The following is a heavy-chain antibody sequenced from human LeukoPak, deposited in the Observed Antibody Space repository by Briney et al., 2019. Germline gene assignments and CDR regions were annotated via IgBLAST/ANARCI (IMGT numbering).Heavy chain of an antibody. Sequence: GGSLRLSCAGSGFTVSSNFMSWVRQAPGKGLEWVSVIYTAGTTYYADSVKGRFTISRDNSKNTLYLQMNSLRAEDTVVYYCARGPRGPARLDYWGQGTLVTVSS. J-gene: IGHJ4*02. CDR2: IYTAGTT. CDR3: ARGPRGPARLDY. V-gene: IGHV3-53*01. CDR1: GFTVSSNF. D-gene: IGHD3-10*01.